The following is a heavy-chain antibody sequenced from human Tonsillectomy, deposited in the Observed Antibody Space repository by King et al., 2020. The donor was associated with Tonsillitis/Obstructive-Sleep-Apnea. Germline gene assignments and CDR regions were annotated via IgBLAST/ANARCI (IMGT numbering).Heavy chain of an antibody. CDR1: GGSISSYY. CDR3: ARDMVLEAGGDAFDI. Sequence: LQLQESGPGLVKPSETLSLTCTVSGGSISSYYWSWIRQPPGKGLEWIGYIYYSGSTNYNPSVKSRVTISVDTSKNQFSLKLTSVTAADTAVYYCARDMVLEAGGDAFDIWGQGTMVTVSS. CDR2: IYYSGST. V-gene: IGHV4-59*01. J-gene: IGHJ3*02. D-gene: IGHD2-8*01.